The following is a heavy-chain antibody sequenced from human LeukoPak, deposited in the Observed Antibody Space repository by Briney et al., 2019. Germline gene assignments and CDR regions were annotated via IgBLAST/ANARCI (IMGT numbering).Heavy chain of an antibody. V-gene: IGHV4-39*01. CDR1: GGSISSSNYY. CDR2: SYYSGST. Sequence: PSETLSLTCTASGGSISSSNYYWGWIRQPPGKGRGWIGSSYYSGSTSYNPSLNSRVTISVDTSKNQFSLQLSSVTAADTAVYYCARSYCGSTGCSHYYYYYYMDVWGKGTTVTVSS. CDR3: ARSYCGSTGCSHYYYYYYMDV. J-gene: IGHJ6*03. D-gene: IGHD2-2*01.